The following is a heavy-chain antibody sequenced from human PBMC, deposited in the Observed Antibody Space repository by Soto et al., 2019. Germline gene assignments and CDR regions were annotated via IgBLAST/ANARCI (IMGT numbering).Heavy chain of an antibody. CDR1: GGSISGSSYY. CDR2: IYYSGST. CDR3: ARGGGVYYFDY. D-gene: IGHD2-8*02. J-gene: IGHJ4*02. V-gene: IGHV4-61*05. Sequence: PSETLSLTCTVSGGSISGSSYYWGWIRQPPGKGLEWIGYIYYSGSTDYNPSLKSRVTISVDTSKSQFSLKLSSVTAADTAVYYCARGGGVYYFDYWGQGTLVTVSS.